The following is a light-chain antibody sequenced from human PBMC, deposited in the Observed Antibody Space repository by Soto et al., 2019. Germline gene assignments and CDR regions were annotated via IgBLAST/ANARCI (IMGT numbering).Light chain of an antibody. CDR3: QQRNTWPLT. J-gene: IGKJ4*01. V-gene: IGKV3-11*01. CDR1: ESLGKT. CDR2: DVF. Sequence: EIVLTQSPATLSLSPGDRATLSCRASESLGKTLAWYQQKPGQAPRLLIYDVFKRVTGIPARFSGSGSGTDFTLTISGLEPEDFAVYFCQQRNTWPLTFGGGTQVEIK.